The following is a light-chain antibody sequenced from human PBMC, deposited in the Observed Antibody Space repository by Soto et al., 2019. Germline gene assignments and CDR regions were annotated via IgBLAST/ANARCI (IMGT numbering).Light chain of an antibody. CDR2: EVT. V-gene: IGLV2-14*01. CDR3: KSYTSRSTFV. Sequence: QSALTQPASVSGSPGQSITITCAGTNSDVGDYNYVSWYQLHPGKAPKLIIYEVTNRPSAVSDRFSGSKSGNTASLTISGLQTEDEAEYYCKSYTSRSTFVFGTGTKLTVL. CDR1: NSDVGDYNY. J-gene: IGLJ1*01.